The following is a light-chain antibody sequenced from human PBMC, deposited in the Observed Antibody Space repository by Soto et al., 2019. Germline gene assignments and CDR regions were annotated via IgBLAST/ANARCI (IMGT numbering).Light chain of an antibody. CDR1: QTISSW. CDR3: QQLNSNPIT. V-gene: IGKV1-5*01. J-gene: IGKJ5*01. CDR2: AAS. Sequence: DIQMTQSPSTLSGSVGDRVTITCRASQTISSWLAWYQQKPGKAPKLLIYAASTLQSGVPSRFSGSGSGTDFTLTISSLQSEDFPTYYCQQLNSNPITFGQGTRLEIK.